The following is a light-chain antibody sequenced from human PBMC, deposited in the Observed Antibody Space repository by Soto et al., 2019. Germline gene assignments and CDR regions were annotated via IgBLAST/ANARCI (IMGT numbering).Light chain of an antibody. CDR2: EAS. Sequence: DIQMTQSPSSLSASVGDRVTITCQASQNINNYLNWYQQKPGRAHKLLIYEASNLEAGVPSRFRGSGSGTDFTFTISRLQPEDIATYYCQQYEALPTFGQGTRLAIK. J-gene: IGKJ5*01. CDR3: QQYEALPT. CDR1: QNINNY. V-gene: IGKV1-33*01.